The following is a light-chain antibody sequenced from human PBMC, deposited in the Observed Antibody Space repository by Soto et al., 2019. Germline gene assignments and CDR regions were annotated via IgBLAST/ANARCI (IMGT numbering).Light chain of an antibody. Sequence: QSALTQPASLSGSPGQSITISCSGTSRDIGAYNLVSWYQQLPGKAPKLLIYEVRSRPSGISYRFSGSKSGTTASLTISSLLPEDEADYHCSAYTSRSTLVFGGGTKVTVL. CDR3: SAYTSRSTLV. V-gene: IGLV2-14*01. J-gene: IGLJ2*01. CDR1: SRDIGAYNL. CDR2: EVR.